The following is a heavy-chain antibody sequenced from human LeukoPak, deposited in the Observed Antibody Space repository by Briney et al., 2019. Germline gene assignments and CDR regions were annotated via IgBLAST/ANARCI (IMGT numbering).Heavy chain of an antibody. CDR3: ARGRYYDSSGYLFDY. Sequence: ASVKVSCKASGYTFTGYYMHWVRQAPGQGLEWMGWINPNSGGTNYAQKFQGRVTMTRDTSISTAYMELSRLRSDDTAVYYCARGRYYDSSGYLFDYWGQGTLVTVSS. CDR2: INPNSGGT. CDR1: GYTFTGYY. D-gene: IGHD3-22*01. V-gene: IGHV1-2*02. J-gene: IGHJ4*02.